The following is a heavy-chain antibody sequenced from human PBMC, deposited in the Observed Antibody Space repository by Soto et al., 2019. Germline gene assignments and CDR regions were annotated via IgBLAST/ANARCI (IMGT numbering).Heavy chain of an antibody. Sequence: QVQLVQSGGEVKKPGASVKVSCKASGYTFTSYGISWVRQAPGQGLEWMGWISAYNGNTNYAQELQGRVTMTTDTSASTAYMELRSLRSDDTAVYFCSSDYGFGELLDPWGQGTLVTVSS. J-gene: IGHJ5*02. CDR1: GYTFTSYG. V-gene: IGHV1-18*01. CDR3: SSDYGFGELLDP. D-gene: IGHD3-10*01. CDR2: ISAYNGNT.